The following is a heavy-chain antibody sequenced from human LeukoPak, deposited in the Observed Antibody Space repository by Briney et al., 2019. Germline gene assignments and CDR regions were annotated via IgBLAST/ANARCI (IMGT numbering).Heavy chain of an antibody. CDR2: INSDGSST. D-gene: IGHD1-26*01. J-gene: IGHJ4*02. Sequence: GRSLRLSCGASGFTFSSYWIHWVRQAPGKGLVWVSRINSDGSSTSYADSVKGRFTISRDNAKNTLYLQMDSLRAEDTAVYFCARTEYSGSYFDNWGQGTLVTVSS. CDR1: GFTFSSYW. CDR3: ARTEYSGSYFDN. V-gene: IGHV3-74*01.